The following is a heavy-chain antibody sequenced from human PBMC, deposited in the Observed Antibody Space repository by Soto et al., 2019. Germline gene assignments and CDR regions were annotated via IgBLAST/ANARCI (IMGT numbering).Heavy chain of an antibody. CDR2: ISSSSSYI. Sequence: PGGSLRLSCAASGFTFSSYSMNWVRQAPGKGLEWVSSISSSSSYIYYADSVKGRFTISRDNAKNSLYLQMNSLRAEDTAVYYCARDYPAVDIVVDWFDPWGQGTLVTVS. CDR3: ARDYPAVDIVVDWFDP. D-gene: IGHD2-15*01. J-gene: IGHJ5*02. V-gene: IGHV3-21*01. CDR1: GFTFSSYS.